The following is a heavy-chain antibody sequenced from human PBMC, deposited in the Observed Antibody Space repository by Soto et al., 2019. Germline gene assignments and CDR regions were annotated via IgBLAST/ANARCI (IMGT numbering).Heavy chain of an antibody. CDR3: AREGTPGTYDY. V-gene: IGHV3-64*02. Sequence: GGSLRLSCAASGFIFSDFSMHWVRQAPGKGLQSVSAINPYGHTTYYEDSVKHRFTIFRDNSKNTLYLQMDSLRPDDMSVYYCAREGTPGTYDYWGQGTLVTVSS. CDR2: INPYGHTT. J-gene: IGHJ4*02. CDR1: GFIFSDFS. D-gene: IGHD1-1*01.